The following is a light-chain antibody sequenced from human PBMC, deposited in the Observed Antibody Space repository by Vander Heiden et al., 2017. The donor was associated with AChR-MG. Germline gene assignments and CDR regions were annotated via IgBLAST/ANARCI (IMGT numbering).Light chain of an antibody. CDR3: QQTFSIPST. Sequence: DIQMTQSPSSLSASVGDRVTITCRASQTINNYLNWYQQKPGKAPKLLIYAASSLQGGVPSRFSGSASGTDSTLTISSRQPEDFATYYCQQTFSIPSTLGGGTKV. V-gene: IGKV1-39*01. CDR1: QTINNY. CDR2: AAS. J-gene: IGKJ4*01.